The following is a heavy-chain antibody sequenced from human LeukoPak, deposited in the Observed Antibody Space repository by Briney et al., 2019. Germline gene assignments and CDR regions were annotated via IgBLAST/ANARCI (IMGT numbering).Heavy chain of an antibody. Sequence: GGSLRLSCAASGFTLSSYAMSWVRQAPGKGLEWVSAISGSGGTTHFADSVKGRFTISRDNSKNTLYLQMNSLRAEDTAVYYCASRGGYYYASSGYYYYWGQGTLVTVSS. CDR1: GFTLSSYA. V-gene: IGHV3-23*01. D-gene: IGHD3-22*01. J-gene: IGHJ4*02. CDR3: ASRGGYYYASSGYYYY. CDR2: ISGSGGTT.